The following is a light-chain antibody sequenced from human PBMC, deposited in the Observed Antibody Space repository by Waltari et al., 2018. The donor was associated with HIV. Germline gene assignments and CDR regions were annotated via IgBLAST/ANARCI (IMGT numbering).Light chain of an antibody. CDR1: RSRVGGCNY. Sequence: HSALTQPPPVPGPPGQPVPHSCSGTRSRVGGCNYVSWYQQHPGKAPKLMIYDVTERPSGVPDRFSGSKSGNTASLTISGLQADDEADYYCCSYAGRYTWVFGGGTELTVL. CDR3: CSYAGRYTWV. J-gene: IGLJ3*02. V-gene: IGLV2-11*02. CDR2: DVT.